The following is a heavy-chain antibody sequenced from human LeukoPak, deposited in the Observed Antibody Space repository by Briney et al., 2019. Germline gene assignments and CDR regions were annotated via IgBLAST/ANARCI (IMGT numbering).Heavy chain of an antibody. CDR2: ISSSGSTI. V-gene: IGHV3-48*03. CDR3: ARDHGSTSYYYYYGMDV. Sequence: GGSLRLSCAASGFTFSSYEMNWVRQAPGKGLEWVSYISSSGSTIYHADSVKGRFTISRDNAKNSLYLQMNSLRAEDTAVYYCARDHGSTSYYYYYGMDVWGQGTTVAVSS. CDR1: GFTFSSYE. J-gene: IGHJ6*02. D-gene: IGHD2-2*01.